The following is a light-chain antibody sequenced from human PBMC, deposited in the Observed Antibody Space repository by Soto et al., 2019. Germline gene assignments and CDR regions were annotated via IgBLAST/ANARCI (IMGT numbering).Light chain of an antibody. V-gene: IGKV3-11*01. CDR3: QQRNIWPPVT. Sequence: EIVLPQSPATLSLTPGERAPLSCRASPSVTNYLAWYQQKPGQPPRLLIYGAFNRAAGIPARFSGSGSGTDFTLTISSLEPEDSAVYYCQQRNIWPPVTFGQGTRLAIK. CDR1: PSVTNY. CDR2: GAF. J-gene: IGKJ5*01.